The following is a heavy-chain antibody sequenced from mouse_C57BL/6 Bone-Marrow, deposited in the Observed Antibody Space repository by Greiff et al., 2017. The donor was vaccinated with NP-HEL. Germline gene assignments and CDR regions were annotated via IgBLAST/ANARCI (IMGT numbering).Heavy chain of an antibody. CDR1: GYTFTSYW. V-gene: IGHV1-69*01. CDR3: AREGLTGTYY. CDR2: IDPSDSYT. Sequence: QVQLQQPGAELVMPGASVKLSCKASGYTFTSYWMHWVKQRPGQGLEWIGEIDPSDSYTNYNQKFKGKSTLTVDKSSSTAYVQLSSLTSEDSAVYYCAREGLTGTYYWGQGTTLTVSS. J-gene: IGHJ2*01. D-gene: IGHD4-1*01.